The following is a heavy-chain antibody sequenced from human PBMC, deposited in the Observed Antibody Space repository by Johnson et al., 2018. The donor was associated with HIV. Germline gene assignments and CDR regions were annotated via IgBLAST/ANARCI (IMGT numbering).Heavy chain of an antibody. V-gene: IGHV3-66*02. CDR1: GFTVSSNY. J-gene: IGHJ3*02. D-gene: IGHD5-18*01. Sequence: VQLVESGGGVVQPGGSLRLSCAASGFTVSSNYMSWVRQAPGKGLEWVSVIYSGGSAYYTDSVKGRFTISRETSKNTLYLQMNSLRPEDTAVYYCARDLTEGGYSSGYYAFDIWGQGTMVTVSS. CDR2: IYSGGSA. CDR3: ARDLTEGGYSSGYYAFDI.